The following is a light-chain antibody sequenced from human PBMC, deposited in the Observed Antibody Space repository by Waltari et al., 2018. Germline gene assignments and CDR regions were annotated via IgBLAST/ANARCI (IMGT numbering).Light chain of an antibody. CDR2: WAS. Sequence: DIVMTQSPDSLAVSLGEWATINCKSRQSVLYSANNNNYLAWYQQKPGQPPRLLIYWASTRESGVPDRFSGSGSETDFTLTISSLQAEDVAVYYCQQYYSTPPLTFGGGTKVEIK. CDR3: QQYYSTPPLT. CDR1: QSVLYSANNNNY. V-gene: IGKV4-1*01. J-gene: IGKJ4*01.